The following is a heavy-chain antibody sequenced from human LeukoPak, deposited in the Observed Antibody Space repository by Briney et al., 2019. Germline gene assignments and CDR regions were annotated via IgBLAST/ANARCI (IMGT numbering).Heavy chain of an antibody. CDR1: GGSIRSSSYY. Sequence: PSKTLSLTCTVSGGSIRSSSYYWGWIRQPPGKGLEWIGSIYYSGSTYYNPSYYNGSTYYNPSLKSRVTISVDTSKNQFSLKLSSVTAADTAMYYCARRLYDSSGYYYGAFDYWGQGTLVTVSS. J-gene: IGHJ4*02. D-gene: IGHD3-22*01. CDR3: ARRLYDSSGYYYGAFDY. CDR2: IYYSGSTYYNPSYYNGST. V-gene: IGHV4-39*07.